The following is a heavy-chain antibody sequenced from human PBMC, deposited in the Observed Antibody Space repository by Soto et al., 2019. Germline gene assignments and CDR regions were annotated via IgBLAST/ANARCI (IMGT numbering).Heavy chain of an antibody. D-gene: IGHD1-1*01. Sequence: EVQLVESGGGLVQPGGSLRLSCAASGFTFSSYSMNWVRQAPGKGLEWVSYISSSSSTIYYADSVKGRITISRDNAKNSLYMQRNGLRAEDTAVYSRARDLEDEWDYWGQGTLVTVSS. V-gene: IGHV3-48*01. J-gene: IGHJ4*02. CDR1: GFTFSSYS. CDR2: ISSSSSTI. CDR3: ARDLEDEWDY.